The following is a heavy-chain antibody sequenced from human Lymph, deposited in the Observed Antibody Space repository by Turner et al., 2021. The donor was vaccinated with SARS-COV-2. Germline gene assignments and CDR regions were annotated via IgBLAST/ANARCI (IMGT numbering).Heavy chain of an antibody. V-gene: IGHV3-30-3*01. D-gene: IGHD7-27*01. Sequence: QVQLVESGGGVVQPGRSLRLSCAASGFTFSTYAMLWVLQAPGKGLDWVARLSYDGSNKYYADSVKGRFTISRENSKNTLSLQMNSLRAEDTAVYYCARSGPNFDYWGQGTLVTVSS. CDR2: LSYDGSNK. CDR3: ARSGPNFDY. J-gene: IGHJ4*02. CDR1: GFTFSTYA.